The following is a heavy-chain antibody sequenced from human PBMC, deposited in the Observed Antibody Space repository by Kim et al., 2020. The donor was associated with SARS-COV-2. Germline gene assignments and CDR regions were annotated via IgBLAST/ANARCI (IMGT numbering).Heavy chain of an antibody. D-gene: IGHD3-10*01. CDR3: AKDLLYVPGRGYFDS. V-gene: IGHV3-23*01. Sequence: YAASVRSRLTISRDNSKNILFMKMDSLRVDDTAVYYCAKDLLYVPGRGYFDSWGQGVLVTVSS. J-gene: IGHJ4*02.